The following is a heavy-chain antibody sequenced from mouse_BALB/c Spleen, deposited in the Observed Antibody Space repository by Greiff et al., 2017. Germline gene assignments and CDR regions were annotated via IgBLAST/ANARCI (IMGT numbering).Heavy chain of an antibody. V-gene: IGHV1-87*01. J-gene: IGHJ4*01. D-gene: IGHD1-1*01. CDR3: AYYYNNAMDY. CDR2: IYPGDGDT. Sequence: VQVVESGAELARPGASVKLSCKASGYTFTSYWMQWVKQRPGQGLEWIGAIYPGDGDTRYTQKFKGKATLTADKSSSTAYMQLSSLASEDSAVYYCAYYYNNAMDYWGQGTSVTVSS. CDR1: GYTFTSYW.